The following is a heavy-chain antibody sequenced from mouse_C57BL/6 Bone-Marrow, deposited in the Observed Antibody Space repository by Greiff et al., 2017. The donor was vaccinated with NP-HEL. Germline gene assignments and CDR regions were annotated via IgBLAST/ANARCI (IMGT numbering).Heavy chain of an antibody. J-gene: IGHJ4*01. D-gene: IGHD1-1*01. CDR2: IDPEDGDT. Sequence: VQLQQSGAELVRPGASVKLSCTASGFNIKDYYMHWVKQRPEQGLEWIGRIDPEDGDTEYAPKFQGKATMTADTSSNTAYLQLSSLTSEDTAVYYCTTDTTVVATAYYAMDYWGQGTSVTVSS. CDR1: GFNIKDYY. V-gene: IGHV14-1*01. CDR3: TTDTTVVATAYYAMDY.